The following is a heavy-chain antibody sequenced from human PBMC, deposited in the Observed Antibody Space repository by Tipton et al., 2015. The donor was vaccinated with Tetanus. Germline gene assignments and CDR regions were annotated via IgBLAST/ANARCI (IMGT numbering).Heavy chain of an antibody. CDR2: IWYDGRNK. CDR1: GFSFGSYG. J-gene: IGHJ2*01. CDR3: ARRWDYYYFDL. D-gene: IGHD1-26*01. Sequence: SLRLSCAASGFSFGSYGMHWVRQAPGKGLEWVAVIWYDGRNKNYAASVKGRFSISRDNSNNTLYLQMNSVRAEDTAVYYCARRWDYYYFDLWGRGTLVTVSS. V-gene: IGHV3-33*01.